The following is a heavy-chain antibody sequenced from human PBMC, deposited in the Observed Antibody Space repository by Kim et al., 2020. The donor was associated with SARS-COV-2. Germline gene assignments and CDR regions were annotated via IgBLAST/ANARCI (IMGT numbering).Heavy chain of an antibody. CDR3: ARQVLNSGSYYAYFDY. D-gene: IGHD1-26*01. CDR1: GGSISSSSYY. V-gene: IGHV4-39*01. J-gene: IGHJ4*02. Sequence: SETLSLTCTVSGGSISSSSYYWGWIRQPPGKGLEWIGSIYYSGSTYYNPSLKSRVTISVDTSKNQFSLKLSSVTAADTAVYYCARQVLNSGSYYAYFDYWGQGTLVTVSS. CDR2: IYYSGST.